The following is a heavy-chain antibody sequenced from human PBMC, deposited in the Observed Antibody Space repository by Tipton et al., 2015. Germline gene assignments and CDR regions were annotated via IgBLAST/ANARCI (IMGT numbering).Heavy chain of an antibody. D-gene: IGHD3-10*01. Sequence: TLSLTCAVSGYSISSGYYWGWIRQPPGKGLERIGNIYHSGSTYYNPSLKSRVTISVDTSKNQFSLKLSSVTAADTAVYYCARGLLLWFGMSDYWGRGTLVTVSS. CDR3: ARGLLLWFGMSDY. CDR1: GYSISSGYY. CDR2: IYHSGST. V-gene: IGHV4-38-2*01. J-gene: IGHJ4*02.